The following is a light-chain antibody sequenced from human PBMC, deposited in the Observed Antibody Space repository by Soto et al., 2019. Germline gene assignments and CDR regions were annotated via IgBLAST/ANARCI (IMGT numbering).Light chain of an antibody. CDR1: QSLLNSNGYNY. J-gene: IGKJ3*01. Sequence: DIVMTQSPLSLPVSPGEPASISCRSSQSLLNSNGYNYLDWYLQKPGQSPQLMIYVGSTRASGVHERFSVSGSGTDFTLKISRVEAEDVGVYYCMQSLQTPPFTFGPGTEVEIK. V-gene: IGKV2-28*01. CDR3: MQSLQTPPFT. CDR2: VGS.